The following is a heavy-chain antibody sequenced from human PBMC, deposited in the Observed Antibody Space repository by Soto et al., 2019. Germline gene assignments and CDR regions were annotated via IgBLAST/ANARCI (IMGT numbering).Heavy chain of an antibody. CDR2: ISYDGSNK. V-gene: IGHV3-30*04. Sequence: QVQLVESGGGVVQPGRSLRLSCAASGFTFSSYAMHWVRQAPGKGLEWVAVISYDGSNKLYADSVKGRFTISRENSKNTLYLQMNSLRAEDTAVYYCARGMVANIAARQDSFDYWGQGTLVTVSS. CDR3: ARGMVANIAARQDSFDY. D-gene: IGHD6-6*01. J-gene: IGHJ4*02. CDR1: GFTFSSYA.